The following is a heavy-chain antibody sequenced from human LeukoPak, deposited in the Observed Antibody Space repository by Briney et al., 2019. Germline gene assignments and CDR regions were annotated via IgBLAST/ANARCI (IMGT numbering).Heavy chain of an antibody. Sequence: GGSLRLSCAASGFTFSSYWMHWVRQAPGKGLVWVSRINSDGSSTSYADSVKGRLTISRGNAKNSLYLQMNSLRAEDTAVYYCARSGGPMDAFDIWGQGTMVTVSS. J-gene: IGHJ3*02. CDR3: ARSGGPMDAFDI. V-gene: IGHV3-74*01. CDR2: INSDGSST. CDR1: GFTFSSYW. D-gene: IGHD2-2*01.